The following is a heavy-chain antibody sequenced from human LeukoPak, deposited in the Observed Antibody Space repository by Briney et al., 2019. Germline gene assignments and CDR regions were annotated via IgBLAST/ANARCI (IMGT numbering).Heavy chain of an antibody. Sequence: GGSLRLSCAASGFTFDDYAMNWVRQVPGKGLEWVSNISWNAAFTNYADSLRGRFTISRDNAKNTLYLQMNSLRAEDTAVYYCARLSLLWFGELSSFDYWGQGTLVTVSS. CDR3: ARLSLLWFGELSSFDY. CDR2: ISWNAAFT. V-gene: IGHV3-20*04. CDR1: GFTFDDYA. D-gene: IGHD3-10*01. J-gene: IGHJ4*02.